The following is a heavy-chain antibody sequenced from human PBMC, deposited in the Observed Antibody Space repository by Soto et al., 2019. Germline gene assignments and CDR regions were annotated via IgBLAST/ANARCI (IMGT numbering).Heavy chain of an antibody. D-gene: IGHD3-3*01. Sequence: ASVKVSCKASGGTFSSYTISWVRQAPGQGLEWMGRIIPILGIANYAQKFQGRVTITADKSTSTAYMELSSLRSEDTAVYYCARASYYDFWSGPPEDYMDVWGKGTTVTVSS. J-gene: IGHJ6*03. V-gene: IGHV1-69*02. CDR1: GGTFSSYT. CDR3: ARASYYDFWSGPPEDYMDV. CDR2: IIPILGIA.